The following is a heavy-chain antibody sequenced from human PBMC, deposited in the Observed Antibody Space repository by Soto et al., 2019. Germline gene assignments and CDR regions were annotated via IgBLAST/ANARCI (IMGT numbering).Heavy chain of an antibody. J-gene: IGHJ4*02. V-gene: IGHV4-59*01. CDR2: IYYNGNT. CDR3: ARGYHGYSYANFDY. D-gene: IGHD5-18*01. CDR1: GGSINSYY. Sequence: LETLSLTCHVSGGSINSYYLNWIRQPPGKGLEWIAYIYYNGNTDSNPSLESRVTISLDTPKNQLSLKLSSVTAADTAVYYCARGYHGYSYANFDYWGQGILVTVSS.